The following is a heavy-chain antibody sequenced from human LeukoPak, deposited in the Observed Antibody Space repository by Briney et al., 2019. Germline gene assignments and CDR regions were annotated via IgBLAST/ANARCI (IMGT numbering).Heavy chain of an antibody. V-gene: IGHV4-59*01. Sequence: PSETLSLTCTVSGGSINGYYWTWIRQSPGKGLEWIGYIYYSGTTDYNPSLKSRVTISVDTSKNQFSLKLSSVTAADTAVYYCARSGASVPSYWYFDLWGRGTLVTVSS. D-gene: IGHD2-2*01. CDR2: IYYSGTT. CDR1: GGSINGYY. J-gene: IGHJ2*01. CDR3: ARSGASVPSYWYFDL.